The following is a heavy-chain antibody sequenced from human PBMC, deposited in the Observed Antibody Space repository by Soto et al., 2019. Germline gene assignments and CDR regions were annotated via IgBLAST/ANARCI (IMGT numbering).Heavy chain of an antibody. D-gene: IGHD3-16*01. CDR3: ARVLQDYECSDHLLMGIDEY. CDR2: IYHSGST. CDR1: GGSITSPNW. Sequence: PETLSHTCAVSGGSITSPNWWSWVGQPPGKGLEWIADIYHSGSTNYNPSLKSRVTISIEKSKNQCSLNLSSVTAAGTAVYYCARVLQDYECSDHLLMGIDEYCGQGTLVTAS. V-gene: IGHV4-4*03. J-gene: IGHJ4*02.